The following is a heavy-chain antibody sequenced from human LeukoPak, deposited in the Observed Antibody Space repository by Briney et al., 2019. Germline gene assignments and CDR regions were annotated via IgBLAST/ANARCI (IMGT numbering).Heavy chain of an antibody. CDR1: GFTFSSYG. J-gene: IGHJ4*02. CDR3: AQDRRSAVDY. D-gene: IGHD6-19*01. CDR2: IWDDGSNK. V-gene: IGHV3-33*06. Sequence: GRSLRLSCAASGFTFSSYGMHWVRQAPGKGLEWVAVIWDDGSNKYYADSVKGRFTISRDNSKNTLYLQMNSLRAEDTAVYYCAQDRRSAVDYWGQGTLVTVSS.